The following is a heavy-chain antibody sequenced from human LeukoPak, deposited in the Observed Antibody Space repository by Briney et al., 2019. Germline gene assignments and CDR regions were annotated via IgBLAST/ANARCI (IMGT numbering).Heavy chain of an antibody. V-gene: IGHV3-48*01. Sequence: GGSLRLSCAASGFTFSSYSMNWVRQAPGKGLEWVSYISSSSSTIYYADSVKGRFTISRDNAKNSLYLQMNSLRAEDTAVYYCARDLDARYSSSWYDYWGQGTLVTVSS. CDR1: GFTFSSYS. J-gene: IGHJ4*02. D-gene: IGHD6-13*01. CDR3: ARDLDARYSSSWYDY. CDR2: ISSSSSTI.